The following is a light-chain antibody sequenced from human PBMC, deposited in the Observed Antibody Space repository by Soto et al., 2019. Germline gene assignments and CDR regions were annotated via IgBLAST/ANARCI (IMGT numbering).Light chain of an antibody. CDR1: SSDVGGDNY. Sequence: QSALTQPPSASGSPGQSVTISCTGTSSDVGGDNYVSWYQQHPGKVPKLMIYEVNKRPSGVPDRFSGSKSGNTASLTVSGLQPEDEADYYCTSYAGGNNVFGTGTKLTVL. J-gene: IGLJ1*01. V-gene: IGLV2-8*01. CDR3: TSYAGGNNV. CDR2: EVN.